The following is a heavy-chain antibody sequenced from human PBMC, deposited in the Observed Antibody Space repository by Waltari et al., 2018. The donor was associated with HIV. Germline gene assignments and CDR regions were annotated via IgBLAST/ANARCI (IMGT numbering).Heavy chain of an antibody. CDR1: FNVSYNY. CDR2: IYSGGST. V-gene: IGHV3-53*01. D-gene: IGHD5-18*01. CDR3: ARSGYNLSFDY. J-gene: IGHJ4*02. Sequence: FNVSYNYMNWVRQAPGKGLEWVSVIYSGGSTYYADSVKGRFTISRDNSKNTLYLQMNSLRAEDTAVYYCARSGYNLSFDYWGQGTLVTVSS.